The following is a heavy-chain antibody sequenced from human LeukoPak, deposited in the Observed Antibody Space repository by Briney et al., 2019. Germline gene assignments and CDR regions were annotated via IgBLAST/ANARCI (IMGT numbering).Heavy chain of an antibody. V-gene: IGHV4-38-2*02. D-gene: IGHD5-24*01. CDR3: ARVDGYNQAAY. Sequence: PSETLSLTCTVSDYSTRTGYYWVWIRQSPGKGLEWIAGISHSGYTYYSPSLKSRVTISADTSKNQFSLHLSSMTAADTAVYYCARVDGYNQAAYWGQGTLVAVSS. CDR1: DYSTRTGYY. CDR2: ISHSGYT. J-gene: IGHJ4*02.